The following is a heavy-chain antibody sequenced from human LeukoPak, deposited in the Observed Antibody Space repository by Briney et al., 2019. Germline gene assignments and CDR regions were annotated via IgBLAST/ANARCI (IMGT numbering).Heavy chain of an antibody. Sequence: GGSLRLSCAASGFTFRSYEMNWVRQAPGKGLECLSYIGGGGSTIYYADSVKGRFTISRDNAKNSLYLQMNSLRDEDTAVYYCARGGETSQYFDLWGRGTVVTVSS. V-gene: IGHV3-48*03. D-gene: IGHD3-10*01. CDR1: GFTFRSYE. CDR2: IGGGGSTI. J-gene: IGHJ2*01. CDR3: ARGGETSQYFDL.